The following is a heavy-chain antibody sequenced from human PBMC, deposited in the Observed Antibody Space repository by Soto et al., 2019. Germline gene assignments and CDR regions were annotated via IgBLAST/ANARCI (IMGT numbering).Heavy chain of an antibody. V-gene: IGHV1-3*01. J-gene: IGHJ5*02. CDR1: GYTFTSYA. CDR3: AREDPGIAAAGTSFWFDP. D-gene: IGHD6-13*01. CDR2: INAGNGNT. Sequence: ASVKVSCKASGYTFTSYAMHWVRQAPGQRLEWMGWINAGNGNTKYSQKFQGRVTITRDTSASTAYMELSSLRSEDTAVYYCAREDPGIAAAGTSFWFDPWGQGTLVTVSS.